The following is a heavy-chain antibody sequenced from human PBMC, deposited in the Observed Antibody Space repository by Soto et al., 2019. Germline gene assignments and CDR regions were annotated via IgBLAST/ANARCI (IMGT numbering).Heavy chain of an antibody. CDR3: ARDRDSTDYYYGMDV. Sequence: GGSLRLSCAASGFTFSNYAVTWVRQAPGKGLEWVSVIYSGGSTYYADSVKGRFTISRDNSKNTLYLQVNSLRAEDTAVYYCARDRDSTDYYYGMDVWGQGTTVTVSS. J-gene: IGHJ6*02. V-gene: IGHV3-66*01. CDR2: IYSGGST. CDR1: GFTFSNYA. D-gene: IGHD4-4*01.